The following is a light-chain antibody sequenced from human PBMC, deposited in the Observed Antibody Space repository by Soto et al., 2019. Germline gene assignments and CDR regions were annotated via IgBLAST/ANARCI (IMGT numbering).Light chain of an antibody. Sequence: EIVMTQSPGTLSVSPGERATLSCRASQSVSSNLAWYQQKPGQAPRLLIYDASTKATGIPARFSGSGSGTEFTLTISSLQSEDFAVYYCQQYNNWYTFGQGTKLEIK. CDR2: DAS. J-gene: IGKJ2*01. V-gene: IGKV3-15*01. CDR1: QSVSSN. CDR3: QQYNNWYT.